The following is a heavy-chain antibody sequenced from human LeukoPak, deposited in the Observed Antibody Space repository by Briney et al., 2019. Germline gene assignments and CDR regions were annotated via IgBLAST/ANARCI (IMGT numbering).Heavy chain of an antibody. J-gene: IGHJ6*02. V-gene: IGHV1-69*04. CDR2: IIPIFGIA. Sequence: SVKVSCKASGGTFSSYAISWVRQAPGQGLGWMGRIIPIFGIANYAQKFQGRVTITADKSTSTAYMELSSLRSEDTAVYYCARDGNGYPRGMDVWGQGTTVTVSS. D-gene: IGHD2-15*01. CDR3: ARDGNGYPRGMDV. CDR1: GGTFSSYA.